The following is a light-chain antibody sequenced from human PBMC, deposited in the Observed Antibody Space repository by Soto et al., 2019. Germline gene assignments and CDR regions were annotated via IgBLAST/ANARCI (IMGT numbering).Light chain of an antibody. J-gene: IGKJ3*01. CDR3: QQSYSTPFT. Sequence: DIQMTQSPSSLSASVGDRVTVTCRASQSISTSLNWYQKSGKAPILLIYAASSLQSGVPSRFSGSGSGTDFTLTISSLQPEDFATYYCQQSYSTPFTFGPGSTVNVE. CDR2: AAS. CDR1: QSISTS. V-gene: IGKV1-39*01.